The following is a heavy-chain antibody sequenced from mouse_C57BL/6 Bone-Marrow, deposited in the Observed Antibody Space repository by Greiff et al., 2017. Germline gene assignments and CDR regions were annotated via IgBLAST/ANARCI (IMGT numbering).Heavy chain of an antibody. CDR3: TGTGSPIAY. V-gene: IGHV6-3*01. D-gene: IGHD4-1*01. CDR1: GFTFSNYW. CDR2: IRLKSDNYAT. J-gene: IGHJ2*01. Sequence: EVQVVESGGGLVQPGGSMKLSCVASGFTFSNYWMNWVRQSPEKGLEWVAQIRLKSDNYATHYAESVKGRFTISRDDYKRSVELPMHNLSADYTGIYYYTGTGSPIAYWGQGTTLTVSS.